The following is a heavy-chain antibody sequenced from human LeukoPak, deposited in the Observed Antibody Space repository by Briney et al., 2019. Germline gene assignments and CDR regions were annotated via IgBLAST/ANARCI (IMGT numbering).Heavy chain of an antibody. D-gene: IGHD3-22*01. CDR2: IKHNGGEK. V-gene: IGHV3-7*01. CDR1: GFTFTDYF. CDR3: ARDRGWRTSGYYLYHFDY. Sequence: PGGSLRLSCVASGFTFTDYFMSWVRRAPGKGLEWVASIKHNGGEKYYVDSVKGRFTISRDNAKNSLYLEMSSLGVEDTAVYYCARDRGWRTSGYYLYHFDYWGQGTLVTFAS. J-gene: IGHJ4*02.